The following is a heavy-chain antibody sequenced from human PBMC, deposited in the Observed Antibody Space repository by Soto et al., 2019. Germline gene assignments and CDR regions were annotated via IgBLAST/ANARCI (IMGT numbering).Heavy chain of an antibody. V-gene: IGHV4-34*01. CDR1: GGSFSGYY. CDR2: INHSGST. J-gene: IGHJ4*02. Sequence: TSETLSLTCAVYGGSFSGYYWSWIRQPPGKGLEWIGEINHSGSTNYNPSLKSRVTISVDTSKNQFSLKLSSVTAADTAVYYCARGDRKVDYWGQGTLVTVSS. CDR3: ARGDRKVDY.